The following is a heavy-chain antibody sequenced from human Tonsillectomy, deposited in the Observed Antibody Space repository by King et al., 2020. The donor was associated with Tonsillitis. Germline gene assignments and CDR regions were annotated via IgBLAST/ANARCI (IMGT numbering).Heavy chain of an antibody. CDR2: ISYDGSNK. J-gene: IGHJ4*02. CDR1: GFIFSSYG. V-gene: IGHV3-30*18. Sequence: QVQLVESGGGVVQPGRSLSLSCAASGFIFSSYGMQWVRQAPGKGLEWVAVISYDGSNKYYADSVKGRITISRDNSKNTLYLQMNSLRAEDTAVYYCAKAPGCSGTYPSYFDYWGQGTLVTVSS. CDR3: AKAPGCSGTYPSYFDY. D-gene: IGHD3-10*02.